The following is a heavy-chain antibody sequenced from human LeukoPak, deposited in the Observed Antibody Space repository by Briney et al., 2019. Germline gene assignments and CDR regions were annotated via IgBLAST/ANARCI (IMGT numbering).Heavy chain of an antibody. CDR3: ARSNWGSNWFDP. CDR2: IYYSGST. CDR1: GGSISSYY. J-gene: IGHJ5*02. Sequence: PSETLSLTCTVSGGSISSYYWSWIRQPPGKGLEWIGYIYYSGSTNYNPSLKSRVTISVDTSKNQFSLKLSSVTAADTAVYYCARSNWGSNWFDPWGQGTLVTVSS. D-gene: IGHD7-27*01. V-gene: IGHV4-59*01.